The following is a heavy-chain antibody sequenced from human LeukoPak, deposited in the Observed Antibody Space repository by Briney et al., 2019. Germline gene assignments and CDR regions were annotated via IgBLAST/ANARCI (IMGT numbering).Heavy chain of an antibody. V-gene: IGHV3-23*01. J-gene: IGHJ6*03. CDR3: AKHPYIFYYLDV. CDR2: IVGDGSKT. Sequence: GGSLRLSCAATGFSFNSCAMTWVRQAPGKGLEWVSTIVGDGSKTYYADSVKGRFTISSDNSRTLLFLHMNSLRAEDTAVYYCAKHPYIFYYLDVWGEGTTVTVSS. CDR1: GFSFNSCA. D-gene: IGHD2-21*01.